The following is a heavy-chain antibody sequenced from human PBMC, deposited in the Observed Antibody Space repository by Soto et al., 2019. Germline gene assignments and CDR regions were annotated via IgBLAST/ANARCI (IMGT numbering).Heavy chain of an antibody. Sequence: SETLSLTCTVSGGSISSGGYYWSWIRQHPGKGLEWIGYIYYSGSTYYNPSLKSRVTISVDTSKNQFSLKLSSVTAADTAVYYCARESPYYYDSSGYYYASFDFWGQGTLVTVSS. CDR3: ARESPYYYDSSGYYYASFDF. CDR1: GGSISSGGYY. CDR2: IYYSGST. V-gene: IGHV4-31*03. D-gene: IGHD3-22*01. J-gene: IGHJ4*02.